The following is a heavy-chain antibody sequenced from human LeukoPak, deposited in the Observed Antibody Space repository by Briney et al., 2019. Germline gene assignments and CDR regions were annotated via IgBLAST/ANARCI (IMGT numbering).Heavy chain of an antibody. D-gene: IGHD5-18*01. CDR3: TSIWLNDY. V-gene: IGHV3-48*01. CDR1: GFTFSRHS. Sequence: PGGSLRLSCAASGFTFSRHSMNWVRQAPGKGLEWVSYISSSSSSIYYADSVKGRFTISRDDAKNSLYLQMNSLRAEDTAVYYCTSIWLNDYWGQGTLVTVSS. CDR2: ISSSSSSI. J-gene: IGHJ4*02.